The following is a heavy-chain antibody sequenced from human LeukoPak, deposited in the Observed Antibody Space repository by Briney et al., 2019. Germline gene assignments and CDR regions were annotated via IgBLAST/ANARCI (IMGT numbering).Heavy chain of an antibody. Sequence: GGSLRLSCAASGFTFSSYAMSWVRQAPGKGLEWVSAISGSGGSTYYADSVKGRFTISRDNSKSTMYLQMNSLRVEDTAVYYCVKWTGYGMNWGQGTLVTVSS. CDR2: ISGSGGST. D-gene: IGHD3/OR15-3a*01. V-gene: IGHV3-23*01. CDR1: GFTFSSYA. CDR3: VKWTGYGMN. J-gene: IGHJ4*02.